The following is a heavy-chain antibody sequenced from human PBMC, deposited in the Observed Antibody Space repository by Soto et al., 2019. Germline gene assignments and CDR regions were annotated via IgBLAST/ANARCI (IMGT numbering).Heavy chain of an antibody. Sequence: GGSLRLSCAASGFTFSSYDMHWVRQATGKGLEWVSAIGTAGDTYYPGSVKGRFTISRENAKNSLYLQMNSLRAEDTAVYYCARAGFGPWFLGSVFSIADLLYYYYCGMDVWGQGTTVTVSS. CDR3: ARAGFGPWFLGSVFSIADLLYYYYCGMDV. CDR2: IGTAGDT. D-gene: IGHD6-13*01. V-gene: IGHV3-13*01. CDR1: GFTFSSYD. J-gene: IGHJ6*02.